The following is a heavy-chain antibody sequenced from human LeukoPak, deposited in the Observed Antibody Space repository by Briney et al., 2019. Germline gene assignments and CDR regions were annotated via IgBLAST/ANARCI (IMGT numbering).Heavy chain of an antibody. CDR2: MSGSGGTT. CDR3: AKVQQLATIYYFDY. V-gene: IGHV3-23*01. Sequence: GGSLRLSCAASGFTFSSYAMSWVRQAPGKGLEWVSAMSGSGGTTYYADSVKGRFAISRDNSRNTLYLQMSSLRTEDTALYYCAKVQQLATIYYFDYWGQGSLVTVSS. CDR1: GFTFSSYA. J-gene: IGHJ4*02. D-gene: IGHD6-13*01.